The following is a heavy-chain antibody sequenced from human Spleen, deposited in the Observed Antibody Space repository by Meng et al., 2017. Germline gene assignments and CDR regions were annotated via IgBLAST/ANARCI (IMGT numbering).Heavy chain of an antibody. Sequence: GESLKISCAASGFTFSSYWMSWVRQAPGKGLEWVANIKQDGNEKYYVDSVKGRFAISRDNAKNSLYLQVNSLRADDTAVYYCARGPVTMVVVDYWYFDLWGRGILVTVSS. CDR2: IKQDGNEK. J-gene: IGHJ2*01. V-gene: IGHV3-7*01. D-gene: IGHD3-22*01. CDR1: GFTFSSYW. CDR3: ARGPVTMVVVDYWYFDL.